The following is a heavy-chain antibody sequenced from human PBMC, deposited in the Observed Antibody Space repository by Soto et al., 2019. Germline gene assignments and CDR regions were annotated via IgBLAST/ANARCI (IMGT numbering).Heavy chain of an antibody. CDR2: IYYSGST. V-gene: IGHV4-61*01. D-gene: IGHD3-10*01. CDR3: ARVSYGSGSYYPDY. J-gene: IGHJ4*02. Sequence: SETLSLTCTVSGGSVSSGSYYWSWIRQPPGKGLEWIGYIYYSGSTNYNPSLKSRVTISVDTSKNQFSLKLSSVTAADTAVYYCARVSYGSGSYYPDYWGQGTLVTVSS. CDR1: GGSVSSGSYY.